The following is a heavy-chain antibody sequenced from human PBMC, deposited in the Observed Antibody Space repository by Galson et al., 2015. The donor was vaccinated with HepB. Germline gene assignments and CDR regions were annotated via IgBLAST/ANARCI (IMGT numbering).Heavy chain of an antibody. J-gene: IGHJ6*02. Sequence: SLRLSCAASGFTFSSYAMHWVRQAPGKGLEWVAVISYDGSNKYYADSVKGRFTISRDNSKNTLYLQMNSLRAEDTAVYYCARDGDYGDSHYYYYGMDVWGQGTTVTVSS. CDR3: ARDGDYGDSHYYYYGMDV. V-gene: IGHV3-30-3*01. D-gene: IGHD4-17*01. CDR1: GFTFSSYA. CDR2: ISYDGSNK.